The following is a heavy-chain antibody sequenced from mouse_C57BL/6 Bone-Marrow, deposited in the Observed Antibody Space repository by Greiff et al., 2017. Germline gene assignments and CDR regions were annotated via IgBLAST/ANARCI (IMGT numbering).Heavy chain of an antibody. CDR3: ARMVTTAGGYFDY. Sequence: VKLVESGPGLVQPSQSLSITCTVSGFSLTSYGVHWVRQSPGKGLEWLGVIWSGGSTDYNAAFISRLSISKDNSKSQVFFKMNSLQADDTAIYYCARMVTTAGGYFDYWGQGTTLTVSS. V-gene: IGHV2-2*01. J-gene: IGHJ2*01. CDR1: GFSLTSYG. D-gene: IGHD2-2*01. CDR2: IWSGGST.